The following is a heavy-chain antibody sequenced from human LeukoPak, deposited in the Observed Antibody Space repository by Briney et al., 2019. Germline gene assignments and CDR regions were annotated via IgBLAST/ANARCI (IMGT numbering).Heavy chain of an antibody. CDR1: GFTFGEYA. CDR3: VRTHLVRGVIRNYYYGMDV. D-gene: IGHD3-10*01. V-gene: IGHV3-7*01. J-gene: IGHJ6*02. Sequence: GGSLRLSCAASGFTFGEYAMHWVRQAPGKGLEWVANINEDGSEKYNVDSVKGRVTTSRDNAKNSLFLQMNSLRVEDTAVYYCVRTHLVRGVIRNYYYGMDVWGQGTAVIVSS. CDR2: INEDGSEK.